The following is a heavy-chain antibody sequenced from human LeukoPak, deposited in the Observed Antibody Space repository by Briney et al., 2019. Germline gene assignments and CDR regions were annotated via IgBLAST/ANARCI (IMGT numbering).Heavy chain of an antibody. J-gene: IGHJ4*02. Sequence: ASVKVSCKASGYTFTSYYIHWVRQAPGQGLEWMERVNPSGDTTGSAQKFRGRLTMTRDTSTSTVYMELSSPRSDDTAIYYCARAYSASHYYFDSWGQGTLVTVSP. CDR3: ARAYSASHYYFDS. D-gene: IGHD5-18*01. CDR2: VNPSGDTT. CDR1: GYTFTSYY. V-gene: IGHV1-46*01.